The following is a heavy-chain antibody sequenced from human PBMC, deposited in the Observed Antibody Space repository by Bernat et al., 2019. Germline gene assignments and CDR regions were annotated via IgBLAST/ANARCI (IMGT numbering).Heavy chain of an antibody. CDR3: AREGNYDYVWGSYRYFDY. J-gene: IGHJ4*02. CDR1: GFTFSVYY. D-gene: IGHD3-16*02. CDR2: ISSSSSDT. Sequence: QVQLVESGGGLVKPGGSLRLSCAASGFTFSVYYMSWIRQAPGKGLEWVSYISSSSSDTNYADSVKGRFTISRDNAKNSLYLQMNSLRAEDTAVYYCAREGNYDYVWGSYRYFDYWGQGTLVTVSS. V-gene: IGHV3-11*06.